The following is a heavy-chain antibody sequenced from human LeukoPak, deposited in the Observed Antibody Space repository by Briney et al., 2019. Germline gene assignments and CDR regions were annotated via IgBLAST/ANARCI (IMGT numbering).Heavy chain of an antibody. Sequence: ASVKVSCKASGYTFTSYGISWVRQAPGQGLEWMGWISTQNGNTNYAQKVQGRVTMTTDTSTSTAYMELRSLRSDDTAIYYCARDWPNEITGAWGQGTPVTVSS. D-gene: IGHD7-27*01. V-gene: IGHV1-18*01. CDR3: ARDWPNEITGA. CDR2: ISTQNGNT. CDR1: GYTFTSYG. J-gene: IGHJ4*02.